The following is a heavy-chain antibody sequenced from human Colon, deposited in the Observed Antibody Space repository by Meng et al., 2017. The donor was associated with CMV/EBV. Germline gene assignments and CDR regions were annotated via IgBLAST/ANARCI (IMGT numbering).Heavy chain of an antibody. Sequence: GESLKISCAVSGFFVSNSYMTWVRQAPGQGLEWVSVIYRDGGTNDADSVKGRFTMSRDNSRNTVYLQMNDLRVEDTAVYYCARASAWGKNFDYWGQGTLVTVSS. CDR2: IYRDGGT. D-gene: IGHD7-27*01. J-gene: IGHJ4*02. CDR1: GFFVSNSY. V-gene: IGHV3-66*02. CDR3: ARASAWGKNFDY.